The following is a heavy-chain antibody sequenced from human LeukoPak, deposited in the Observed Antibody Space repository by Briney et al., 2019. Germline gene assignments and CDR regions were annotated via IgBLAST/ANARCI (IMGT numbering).Heavy chain of an antibody. D-gene: IGHD4-11*01. CDR2: ISYDGSNK. CDR1: GFTFSSYA. CDR3: AKSKSPYPMDYIFDF. J-gene: IGHJ4*02. Sequence: GGSLRLSCAASGFTFSSYAMHWVRQAPGKGLEWVAVISYDGSNKYYADSVKGRFTISRDNSKNTLYLQMNSLRAEDTAVYYCAKSKSPYPMDYIFDFWGQGTLVTVSS. V-gene: IGHV3-30*04.